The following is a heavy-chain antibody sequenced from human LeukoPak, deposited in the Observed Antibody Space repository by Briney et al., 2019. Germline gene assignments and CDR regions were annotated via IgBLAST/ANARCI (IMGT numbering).Heavy chain of an antibody. V-gene: IGHV3-7*03. CDR3: ARVGTAEGTLEDY. CDR1: GFTFSNYW. CDR2: IKNDGSEK. Sequence: GGSLRLSCAASGFTFSNYWMSWVRQPPGKGLEGVANIKNDGSEKYYVDSVKGRFTISRDNARTSLYLQMNSLRAEDTAVYYCARVGTAEGTLEDYWGQGTLVTVSS. J-gene: IGHJ4*02. D-gene: IGHD6-13*01.